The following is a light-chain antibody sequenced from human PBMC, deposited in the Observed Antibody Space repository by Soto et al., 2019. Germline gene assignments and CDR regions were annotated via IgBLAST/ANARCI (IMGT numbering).Light chain of an antibody. CDR1: SSNIGAGYS. Sequence: QAVLTQSPSVSGAPGQRVTISCTGSSSNIGAGYSVHWYQQLPGTAPKLFIYGNNRPSGVPDRFSGSKSGASASLAITGLQPEDEADYYCQSYDNTLSAWVFGGGTQLTVL. J-gene: IGLJ3*02. CDR3: QSYDNTLSAWV. V-gene: IGLV1-40*01. CDR2: GN.